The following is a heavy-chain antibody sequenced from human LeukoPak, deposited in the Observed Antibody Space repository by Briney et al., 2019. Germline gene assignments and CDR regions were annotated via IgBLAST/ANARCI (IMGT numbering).Heavy chain of an antibody. D-gene: IGHD2-15*01. V-gene: IGHV1-2*02. CDR3: ARPGCSGGSCYYNWFDP. J-gene: IGHJ5*02. CDR1: GGTFSSYA. Sequence: ASVKVSCKASGGTFSSYAISWVRQAPGQGLEWMGWINPNSGGTNYAQKFQGRVTMTRDTSISTAYMELSRLRSDDTAVYYCARPGCSGGSCYYNWFDPWGQGTLVTVSS. CDR2: INPNSGGT.